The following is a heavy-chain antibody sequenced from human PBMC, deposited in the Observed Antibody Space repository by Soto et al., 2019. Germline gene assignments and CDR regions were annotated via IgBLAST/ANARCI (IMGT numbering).Heavy chain of an antibody. V-gene: IGHV4-30-2*01. Sequence: SETLSLTCAVSGGSISSGGYSWSWIRQPPGKGLEWIGYIYHSGSTYYNPSRKSRVTISVDRSKNQFSLKLSSVTAADTAVYYCARGEYYYGSGSISRGAFDIWGQGTMVTVSS. CDR1: GGSISSGGYS. J-gene: IGHJ3*02. D-gene: IGHD3-10*01. CDR2: IYHSGST. CDR3: ARGEYYYGSGSISRGAFDI.